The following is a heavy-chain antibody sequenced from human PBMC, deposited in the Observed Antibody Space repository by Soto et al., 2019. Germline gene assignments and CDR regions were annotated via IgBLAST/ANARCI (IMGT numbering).Heavy chain of an antibody. CDR1: GGSISSGDYY. V-gene: IGHV4-30-4*01. J-gene: IGHJ4*02. D-gene: IGHD2-15*01. Sequence: QVQLQASGPGLVKPSQTLSLTCTVSGGSISSGDYYWSWIRQPPGKGLEWIGYIYYSGSTYYNPSLTSRVTISVDTSKNRFSLKLSSVTAADTAVYYCARDGRLVASGVDYWGQGTLVTVSS. CDR2: IYYSGST. CDR3: ARDGRLVASGVDY.